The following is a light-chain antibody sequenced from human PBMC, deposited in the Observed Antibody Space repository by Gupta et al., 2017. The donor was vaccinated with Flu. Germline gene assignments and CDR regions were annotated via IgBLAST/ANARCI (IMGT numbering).Light chain of an antibody. CDR1: QSISSW. V-gene: IGKV1-5*03. CDR2: EAS. CDR3: QQYNSYSPYT. J-gene: IGKJ2*01. Sequence: DRVTITCRASQSISSWLAWYQQKPGKAPKLLIYEASSLESGVPSRCSGSGSGTEFTLTISSLQPDDFATYYCQQYNSYSPYTFGQGTKLEIK.